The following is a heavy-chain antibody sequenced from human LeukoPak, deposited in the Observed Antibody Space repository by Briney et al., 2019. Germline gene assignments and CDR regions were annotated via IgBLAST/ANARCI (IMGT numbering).Heavy chain of an antibody. J-gene: IGHJ4*02. CDR1: GGSINTYY. D-gene: IGHD3-9*01. V-gene: IGHV4-59*08. Sequence: PSETLSLTCTVSGGSINTYYWSWLRQPPGKGLEWLGYFYYSGTANYNPSLQNRLTISLDTSQFSLKLSSVTAADTAVYYCVTSTINVLNGYYDYWGLGTLVTVSS. CDR2: FYYSGTA. CDR3: VTSTINVLNGYYDY.